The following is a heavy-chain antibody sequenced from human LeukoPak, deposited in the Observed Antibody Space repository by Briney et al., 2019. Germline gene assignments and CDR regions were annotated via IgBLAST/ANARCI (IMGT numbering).Heavy chain of an antibody. Sequence: GGSLRLSCAASGFTFSDYWMHWVRQTPGKGLVWVSRISYDGGGTNYADSVKGRFTISRDNAKNTLYLQMNSLRVEDTAVYYCVRDMVRGVVYFDSWGQGALVTVSS. CDR1: GFTFSDYW. V-gene: IGHV3-74*01. D-gene: IGHD3-10*01. CDR2: ISYDGGGT. CDR3: VRDMVRGVVYFDS. J-gene: IGHJ4*02.